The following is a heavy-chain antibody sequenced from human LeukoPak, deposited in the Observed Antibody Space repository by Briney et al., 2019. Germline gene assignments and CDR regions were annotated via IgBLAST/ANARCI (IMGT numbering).Heavy chain of an antibody. V-gene: IGHV3-23*01. Sequence: GVSLRLSCAASGFTFSRYDMSWVRQAPGKGPEGGSSISGSGTKTYYADSVKGRFTISRDNSKNSLYMQMNNLRAEDTAVYYCTNGLCCGDYGGFWGPGTLVTVSS. CDR3: TNGLCCGDYGGF. J-gene: IGHJ4*02. D-gene: IGHD2-15*01. CDR2: ISGSGTKT. CDR1: GFTFSRYD.